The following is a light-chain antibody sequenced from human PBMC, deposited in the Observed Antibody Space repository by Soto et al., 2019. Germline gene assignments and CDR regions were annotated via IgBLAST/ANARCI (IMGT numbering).Light chain of an antibody. CDR3: QQYGSSPPIT. J-gene: IGKJ5*01. Sequence: IVLTQSTGTLSSSPGARAILSWRASQSVSTNNLAWYQQRPGQAPRLVIYDASNRATGVPGRFSGSGSGTDFTLTISSLEPEDFAVYYCQQYGSSPPITFGQGTRLEIK. CDR2: DAS. CDR1: QSVSTNN. V-gene: IGKV3-20*01.